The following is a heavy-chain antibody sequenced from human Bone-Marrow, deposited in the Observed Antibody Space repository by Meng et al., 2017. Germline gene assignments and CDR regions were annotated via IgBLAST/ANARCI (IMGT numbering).Heavy chain of an antibody. CDR1: GFTFSSYA. CDR2: ISGSGGST. D-gene: IGHD6-13*01. V-gene: IGHV3-23*01. J-gene: IGHJ4*02. Sequence: CLSPSCAGCGFTFSSYAMSWVRQAPGKGLEWVSAISGSGGSTYYADSVKGRFTISRDNSKNTLYLQMNSLRAEDKAVYYCAKDPYSSSWYSALSAYWCQGTLVTVSS. CDR3: AKDPYSSSWYSALSAY.